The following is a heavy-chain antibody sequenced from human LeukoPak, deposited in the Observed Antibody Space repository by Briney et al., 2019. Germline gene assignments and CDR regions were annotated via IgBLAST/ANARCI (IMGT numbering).Heavy chain of an antibody. CDR1: GFIFSSYW. D-gene: IGHD1-14*01. V-gene: IGHV3-74*03. CDR3: ARHLSGTGPDY. Sequence: GSLRLSCAASGFIFSSYWMYWVRHAPGKGLLSVSRINTDGTTTMYAGSVKGRFTISRDNAKNTLYLQMNSLRAEDTAVYYCARHLSGTGPDYWGQGTLVTVSS. CDR2: INTDGTTT. J-gene: IGHJ4*02.